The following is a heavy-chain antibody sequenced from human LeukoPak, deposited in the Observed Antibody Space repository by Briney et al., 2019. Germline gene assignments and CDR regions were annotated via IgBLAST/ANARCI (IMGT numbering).Heavy chain of an antibody. J-gene: IGHJ1*01. V-gene: IGHV4-59*01. D-gene: IGHD2-2*01. CDR3: ASEAPGYCSSTSCYGGYFQH. Sequence: SETLSLPCTVSGGSISSYYWSWIRQPPGKGLEWIGYIYYSGSTNYNPSLKSRVTISVDTSKNQFSLKLSSVTAADTAVYYCASEAPGYCSSTSCYGGYFQHWGQGTLVTVSS. CDR2: IYYSGST. CDR1: GGSISSYY.